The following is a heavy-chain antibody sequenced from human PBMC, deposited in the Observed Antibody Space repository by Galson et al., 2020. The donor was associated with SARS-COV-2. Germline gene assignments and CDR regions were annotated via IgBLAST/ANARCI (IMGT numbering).Heavy chain of an antibody. D-gene: IGHD6-6*01. CDR1: GGSISSGGYY. CDR3: AREVNSSSPAGAPHFDY. CDR2: IYYSGST. Sequence: SETLSLTCPVSGGSISSGGYYWSWIRQHPGKGLEWIGYIYYSGSTYYNPSLKSRVTISVDTSKNQFSLKLSSVTAADTAVYYCAREVNSSSPAGAPHFDYWGQGTLVTVSS. V-gene: IGHV4-31*03. J-gene: IGHJ4*02.